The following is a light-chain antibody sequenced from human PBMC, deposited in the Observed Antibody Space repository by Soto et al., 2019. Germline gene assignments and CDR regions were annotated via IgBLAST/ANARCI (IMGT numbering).Light chain of an antibody. CDR3: HQYDNAPQT. J-gene: IGKJ2*01. CDR2: GAS. Sequence: EIVLMQSPGALSLSPGERATLSCRASQTLRRTYIAWYQQKPGQAPRVLIYGASKRATGIPDRFSGSGSGTDFSLTISRLEPEDFAVYYCHQYDNAPQTYGQGTKVDIK. V-gene: IGKV3-20*01. CDR1: QTLRRTY.